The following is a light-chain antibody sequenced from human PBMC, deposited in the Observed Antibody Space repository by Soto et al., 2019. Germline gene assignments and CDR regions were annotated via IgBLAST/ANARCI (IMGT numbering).Light chain of an antibody. CDR3: HQYDNAPQT. J-gene: IGKJ2*01. CDR2: GAS. Sequence: EIVLMQSPGALSLSPGERATLSCRASQTLRRTYIAWYQQKPGQAPRVLIYGASKRATGIPDRFSGSGSGTDFSLTISRLEPEDFAVYYCHQYDNAPQTYGQGTKVDIK. V-gene: IGKV3-20*01. CDR1: QTLRRTY.